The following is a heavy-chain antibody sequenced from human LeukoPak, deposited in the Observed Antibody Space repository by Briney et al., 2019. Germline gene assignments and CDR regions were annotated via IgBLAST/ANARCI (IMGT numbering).Heavy chain of an antibody. V-gene: IGHV3-23*01. D-gene: IGHD3-10*01. CDR2: IGGGGSPT. Sequence: GGSLRLSCEASGFTFSSYAMTWVRQAPGKGLEWVSAIGGGGSPTYYADSVKGRFTISADRSKNTLYLQMNSLTAADTALYYCVKVVADYYGPSSSFDSWGQGTLVTVSS. J-gene: IGHJ4*02. CDR3: VKVVADYYGPSSSFDS. CDR1: GFTFSSYA.